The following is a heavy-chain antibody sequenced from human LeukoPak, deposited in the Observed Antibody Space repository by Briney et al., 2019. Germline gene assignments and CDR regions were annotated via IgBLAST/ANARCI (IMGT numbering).Heavy chain of an antibody. Sequence: GESLKISCKGSGYSFTSYWIGWVRQMPGKGLEWMGIIYPGDSDTRYSPSFQGQVTISADRSISTAYLQWSSLKASDTAMYYCARHRIPYGSGSYYFDYWGQGTLVAVSS. D-gene: IGHD3-10*01. V-gene: IGHV5-51*01. CDR3: ARHRIPYGSGSYYFDY. J-gene: IGHJ4*02. CDR2: IYPGDSDT. CDR1: GYSFTSYW.